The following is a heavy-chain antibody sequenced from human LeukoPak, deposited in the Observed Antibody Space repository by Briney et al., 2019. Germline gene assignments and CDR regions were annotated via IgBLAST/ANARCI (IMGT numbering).Heavy chain of an antibody. CDR3: ARIRIAVLFDY. V-gene: IGHV3-23*01. Sequence: GGSLRLSCAASGFTFSSYGMSWVRQAQGKGLEWVSAISESGGSTFYADSVKGRFTISRDNSKNTLYLQMNSLKAEDTAVYYCARIRIAVLFDYWGQGTLVTVSS. J-gene: IGHJ4*02. CDR1: GFTFSSYG. CDR2: ISESGGST.